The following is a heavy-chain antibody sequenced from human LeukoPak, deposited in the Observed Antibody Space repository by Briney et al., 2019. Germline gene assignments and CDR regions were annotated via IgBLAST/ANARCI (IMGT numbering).Heavy chain of an antibody. CDR3: ARQPVGSRHWFDP. Sequence: LDTLSLTCTVSGGSIRSYYWSWIRQPPGKGLEWIGHIYYSESPNSNPSLKSRLTISVDTSKNQFSPRLSSVTAADTAVYYCARQPVGSRHWFDPWGQGTLVTVSS. J-gene: IGHJ5*02. CDR1: GGSIRSYY. D-gene: IGHD6-13*01. V-gene: IGHV4-59*08. CDR2: IYYSESP.